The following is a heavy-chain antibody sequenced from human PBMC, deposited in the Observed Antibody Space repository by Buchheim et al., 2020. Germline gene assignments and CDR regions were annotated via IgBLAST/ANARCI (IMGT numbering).Heavy chain of an antibody. CDR2: ISSSGSTI. Sequence: EVQLVESGGGLVQPGGSLRLSCAASGFTFSSYEMNWVRQAPGKGLEWVSYISSSGSTIYYADSVKGRFTISRDNATNSLYLQMNSLRAEDTAVYYCSREGGSSWTYYYYYGMDVWGQGTT. D-gene: IGHD6-13*01. CDR1: GFTFSSYE. J-gene: IGHJ6*02. CDR3: SREGGSSWTYYYYYGMDV. V-gene: IGHV3-48*03.